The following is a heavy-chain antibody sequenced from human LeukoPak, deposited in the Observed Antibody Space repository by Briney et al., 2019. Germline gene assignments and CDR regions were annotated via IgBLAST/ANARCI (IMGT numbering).Heavy chain of an antibody. CDR1: GYSFTSYW. D-gene: IGHD2-2*01. J-gene: IGHJ4*02. Sequence: GESLKISCKGSGYSFTSYWIGWGRQMPGKGLEWMGIIYPGDSDTRYSPSFQGQVTISADKSISTAYLQWSSLKASDTAMYYCARRGYCSSTSCSWTYYFDYWGQGTLVTVSS. V-gene: IGHV5-51*01. CDR2: IYPGDSDT. CDR3: ARRGYCSSTSCSWTYYFDY.